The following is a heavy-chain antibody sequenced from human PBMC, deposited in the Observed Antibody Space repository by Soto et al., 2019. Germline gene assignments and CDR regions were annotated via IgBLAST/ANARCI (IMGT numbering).Heavy chain of an antibody. CDR1: GFSVTTNY. CDR2: TFTGGST. Sequence: EVPLVETGGGLIQPGGSLRLSCLASGFSVTTNYIIWVRQPPGKGLEWVSTTFTGGSTHYADSVKGRFSISRYNSKNTVYLQMNNLRVEDTAVYYCAKKPPSSIQGWAFGMDVWGQGTTVSVSS. V-gene: IGHV3-53*02. J-gene: IGHJ6*02. CDR3: AKKPPSSIQGWAFGMDV. D-gene: IGHD1-26*01.